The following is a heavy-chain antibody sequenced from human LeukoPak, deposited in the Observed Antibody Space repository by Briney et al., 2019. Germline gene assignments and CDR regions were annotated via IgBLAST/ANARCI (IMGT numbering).Heavy chain of an antibody. CDR2: IYYTGST. Sequence: SETLSLTCAVSGDSITNYYWSWLRQPPGKGLEWIGYIYYTGSTNYNPSLKSRVTISVDTSKNQFSLKLSSVTTADTAVYYCAKGVVQQLVPNWFDPWGQGTLVTVSS. J-gene: IGHJ5*02. D-gene: IGHD6-13*01. CDR1: GDSITNYY. CDR3: AKGVVQQLVPNWFDP. V-gene: IGHV4-59*01.